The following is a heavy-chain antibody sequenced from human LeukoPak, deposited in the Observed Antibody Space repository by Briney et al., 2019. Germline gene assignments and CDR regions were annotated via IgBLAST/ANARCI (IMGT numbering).Heavy chain of an antibody. Sequence: GGSLRLSCAASGFTFNIYAMHWVRHAPGKGLEWVAVISHDGSNIHYGDSVKGRFTVSRDNSKNTVYLQMNSLRAEDTAIYYCAKDPYRVVVATGNYLDPWGQGTLVTVSS. J-gene: IGHJ5*02. CDR1: GFTFNIYA. CDR2: ISHDGSNI. D-gene: IGHD2-15*01. V-gene: IGHV3-30*18. CDR3: AKDPYRVVVATGNYLDP.